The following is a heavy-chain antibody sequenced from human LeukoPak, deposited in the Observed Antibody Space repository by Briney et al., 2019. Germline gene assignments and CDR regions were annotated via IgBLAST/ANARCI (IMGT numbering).Heavy chain of an antibody. CDR1: GFTFSSYT. Sequence: PGGSLRHSCAASGFTFSSYTFNWVRQAPGKGLEWVASITSTSTYIYYADSVQGRFAASRDNAKNSLYLQMNSLRAEDTAVFYCVRRGPNNSGLDYWGQGTLVTVSS. V-gene: IGHV3-21*01. CDR3: VRRGPNNSGLDY. J-gene: IGHJ4*02. CDR2: ITSTSTYI. D-gene: IGHD5-12*01.